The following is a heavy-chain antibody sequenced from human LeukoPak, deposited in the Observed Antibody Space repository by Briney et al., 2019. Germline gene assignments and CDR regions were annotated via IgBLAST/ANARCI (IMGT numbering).Heavy chain of an antibody. CDR2: IRSKAFGGTT. V-gene: IGHV3-49*03. CDR1: GFTLGDYA. J-gene: IGHJ4*02. Sequence: GGSLRLFCTTSGFTLGDYAMSWFRQAPRKGLEWVGFIRSKAFGGTTEFAASVKGRFTISTDDSKNIAYLQMNSLKTEDTAVYYCARTKERWLQLASWDYWGQGTLVTVSS. D-gene: IGHD5-24*01. CDR3: ARTKERWLQLASWDY.